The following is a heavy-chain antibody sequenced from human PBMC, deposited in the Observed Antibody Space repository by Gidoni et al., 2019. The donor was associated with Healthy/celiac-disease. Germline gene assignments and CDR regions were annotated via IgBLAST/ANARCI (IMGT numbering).Heavy chain of an antibody. Sequence: EVKLVQSGAEVKKPGESLKISGKGSGYSFTSYWIGWVPQMPGKGLEWMGSIYPGASDTRYSPSFQGQVTLSAAKSISTAYLQWSSLKASDTAMYYCVKDGDYVGDIWGQGTMVTVSS. V-gene: IGHV5-51*01. CDR3: VKDGDYVGDI. J-gene: IGHJ3*02. CDR1: GYSFTSYW. CDR2: IYPGASDT. D-gene: IGHD4-17*01.